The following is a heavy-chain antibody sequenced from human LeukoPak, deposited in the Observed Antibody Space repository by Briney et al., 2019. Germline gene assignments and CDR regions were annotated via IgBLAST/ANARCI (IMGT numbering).Heavy chain of an antibody. CDR3: ARTSWFGSYYFDY. CDR2: MYYSGRT. D-gene: IGHD3-10*01. CDR1: GGSISSGSYY. V-gene: IGHV4-61*01. Sequence: PSQTLSLTCTVSGGSISSGSYYWSWIRQPPGKGLEWIGYMYYSGRTNYNPSLKSRVTILADTSKNQFSLKLSSVTAADTAVYYCARTSWFGSYYFDYWGQGTLVTVSS. J-gene: IGHJ4*02.